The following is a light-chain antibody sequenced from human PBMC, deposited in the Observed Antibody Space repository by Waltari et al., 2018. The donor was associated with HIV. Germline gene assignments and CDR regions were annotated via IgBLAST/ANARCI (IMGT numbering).Light chain of an antibody. J-gene: IGKJ2*01. CDR3: MQALQTPPT. V-gene: IGKV2-28*01. CDR1: QSLLHSNGYNY. CDR2: LGS. Sequence: DIVMTQSPLSLPVTPGEPASIPCRSSQSLLHSNGYNYLDWYLQKPGQSPQLLIYLGSNRSSGVPDRFSGSVSGTDFTLKISRVEAEDVGVYYCMQALQTPPTFGQGTKLEIK.